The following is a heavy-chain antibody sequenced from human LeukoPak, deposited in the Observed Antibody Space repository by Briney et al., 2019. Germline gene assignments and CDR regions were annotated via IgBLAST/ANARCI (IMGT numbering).Heavy chain of an antibody. Sequence: GGSLRLSCAASGFTFSYYEMIWVRQAPGKGLEWVSRINGDGSSTSYADSVKGRFTISRDNAKNTLYLQMNSLRAEDTAVYYCARGYSSSYRIDYWGQGTLVTVSS. D-gene: IGHD6-6*01. J-gene: IGHJ4*02. CDR2: INGDGSST. V-gene: IGHV3-74*01. CDR3: ARGYSSSYRIDY. CDR1: GFTFSYYE.